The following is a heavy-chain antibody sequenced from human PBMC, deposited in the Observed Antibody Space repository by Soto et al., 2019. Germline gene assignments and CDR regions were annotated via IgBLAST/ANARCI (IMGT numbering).Heavy chain of an antibody. Sequence: SVXVSCKASGGTFSGYAIIWVRQAAGQGLEWMGGIIPIFGTAKYAQKFQGRVTITADESTSTAYMELSRLRSEETAVYYCERDDYEYGGNCKGEFDYWGQGTLVTVS. CDR2: IIPIFGTA. CDR3: ERDDYEYGGNCKGEFDY. CDR1: GGTFSGYA. J-gene: IGHJ4*02. V-gene: IGHV1-69*13. D-gene: IGHD2-15*01.